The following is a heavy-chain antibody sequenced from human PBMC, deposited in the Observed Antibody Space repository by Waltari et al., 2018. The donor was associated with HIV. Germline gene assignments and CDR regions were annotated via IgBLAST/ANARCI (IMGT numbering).Heavy chain of an antibody. V-gene: IGHV5-51*03. CDR1: GYTFTNFW. Sequence: EVRLVQSGPVMRRPGDSLKISCRTSGYTFTNFWVGWVGQTADKGLQWIRIIYPHNEVVKYTPSFHGRGGITVDWSTATTYVEWRSLTTSDTGIYYCARRPDYGGDWFGSWGQGTLVTVSS. J-gene: IGHJ5*01. CDR2: IYPHNEVV. CDR3: ARRPDYGGDWFGS. D-gene: IGHD3-10*01.